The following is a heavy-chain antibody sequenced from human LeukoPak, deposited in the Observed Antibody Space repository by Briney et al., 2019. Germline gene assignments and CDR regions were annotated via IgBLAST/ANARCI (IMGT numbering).Heavy chain of an antibody. J-gene: IGHJ4*02. CDR3: ARGFLKQWLVPDY. D-gene: IGHD6-19*01. Sequence: GRSLRLSCAASGFTFSSYGMHWVRQAPGKGLEWVAVISYDGSNKYYADSVKGRFTISRDNSKNTLYLQMNSLRAEDTDVYYCARGFLKQWLVPDYWGQGTLVTVSS. CDR2: ISYDGSNK. CDR1: GFTFSSYG. V-gene: IGHV3-30*03.